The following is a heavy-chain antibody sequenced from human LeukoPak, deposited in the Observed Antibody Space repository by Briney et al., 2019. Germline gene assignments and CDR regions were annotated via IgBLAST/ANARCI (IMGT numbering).Heavy chain of an antibody. Sequence: SETLSLTCTVSGGSISSSSYYWGWIRQPPGKGLEWIGSIYYSGSTYYNPSLKRRVTISVDTSKNQFSLNLSSVTAADTAVYYCARVSRGSGSKAYYFDYWGQGTLVTVSS. CDR1: GGSISSSSYY. V-gene: IGHV4-39*01. CDR3: ARVSRGSGSKAYYFDY. J-gene: IGHJ4*02. D-gene: IGHD3-10*01. CDR2: IYYSGST.